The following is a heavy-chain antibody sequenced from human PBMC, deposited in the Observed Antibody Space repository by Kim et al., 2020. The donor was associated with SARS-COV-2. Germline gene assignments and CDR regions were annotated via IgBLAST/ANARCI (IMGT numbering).Heavy chain of an antibody. CDR1: GGSISSYY. Sequence: SETLSLTCTVSGGSISSYYWSWIRQPPGKGLEWIGYVYYSGSTNYNPSLKSRVTISVDTSKNQFSLKLSSVTAADTAMYYCARGGTKLGYCSSTSCYGSVPFDYWGQGTLVTVSS. J-gene: IGHJ4*02. CDR3: ARGGTKLGYCSSTSCYGSVPFDY. D-gene: IGHD2-2*01. CDR2: VYYSGST. V-gene: IGHV4-59*13.